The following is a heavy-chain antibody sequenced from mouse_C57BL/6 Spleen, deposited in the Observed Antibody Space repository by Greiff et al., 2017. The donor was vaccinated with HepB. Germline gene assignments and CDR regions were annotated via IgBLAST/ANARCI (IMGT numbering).Heavy chain of an antibody. Sequence: EVKVVESGAELVRPGASVKLSCTASGFNIKDDYMHWVKQRPEQGLEWIGWIDPENGDTEYASKFQGKATITADTSSNTAYLQLSSLTSEDTAVYYCTTGSYGYWGQGTTLTVSS. CDR3: TTGSYGY. V-gene: IGHV14-4*01. CDR1: GFNIKDDY. J-gene: IGHJ2*01. D-gene: IGHD1-1*02. CDR2: IDPENGDT.